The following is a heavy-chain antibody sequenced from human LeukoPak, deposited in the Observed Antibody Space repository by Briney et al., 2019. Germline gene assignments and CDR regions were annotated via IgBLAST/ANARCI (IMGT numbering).Heavy chain of an antibody. D-gene: IGHD6-13*01. CDR1: GYAFTSYD. Sequence: ASVKVSCKASGYAFTSYDINWVRQATGQGLEWMGWMNPNSGNTGYAQKFQGRVTMTRNTSISKAYMELSSLRSEDTAVYYCARHDSSWYLPYYYYYGMDVWGQGTTVTVSS. CDR2: MNPNSGNT. V-gene: IGHV1-8*01. J-gene: IGHJ6*02. CDR3: ARHDSSWYLPYYYYYGMDV.